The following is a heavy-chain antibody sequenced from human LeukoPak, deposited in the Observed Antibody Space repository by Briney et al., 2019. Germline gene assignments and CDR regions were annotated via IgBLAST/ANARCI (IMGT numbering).Heavy chain of an antibody. Sequence: SETLSLTCTVSGGSISNYYWSWVRQPPGKGLEWIGCIYYIGSTNYNPSLKSRVTISPDTSKNQFSLELSSVTAADTAVYYCARHGGAYSFDYWGQGALVTVSS. CDR1: GGSISNYY. J-gene: IGHJ4*02. V-gene: IGHV4-59*08. D-gene: IGHD4-11*01. CDR2: IYYIGST. CDR3: ARHGGAYSFDY.